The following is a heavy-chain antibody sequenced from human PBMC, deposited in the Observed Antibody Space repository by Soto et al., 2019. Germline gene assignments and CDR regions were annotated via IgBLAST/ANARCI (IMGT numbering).Heavy chain of an antibody. CDR1: GFTFRGYA. CDR2: IDNSGANT. D-gene: IGHD6-19*01. J-gene: IGHJ4*02. Sequence: EGSLRLSCAASGFTFRGYAMIWVRQAPGKGLEWVSTIDNSGANTKYADSVRGRFTISRDNSKNTLYLQMNSLRAEDTAVYYCSPYCSGGEFDCWGQGTLVTVSS. V-gene: IGHV3-23*01. CDR3: SPYCSGGEFDC.